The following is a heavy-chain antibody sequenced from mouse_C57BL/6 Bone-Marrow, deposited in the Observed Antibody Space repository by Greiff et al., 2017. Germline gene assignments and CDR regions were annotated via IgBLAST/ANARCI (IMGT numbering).Heavy chain of an antibody. V-gene: IGHV1-69*01. D-gene: IGHD4-1*01. CDR1: GYTFTSYW. J-gene: IGHJ2*01. CDR3: ARLGRGY. Sequence: QVQLQQPGAELVMPGASVKLSCKASGYTFTSYWMHWVKQRPGQGLEWIGEIDPSDSYTNSNQKFKGKSTLTVYKSSSTAYMQLSSLTSEDSAVYYCARLGRGYWGQGTTLTVSS. CDR2: IDPSDSYT.